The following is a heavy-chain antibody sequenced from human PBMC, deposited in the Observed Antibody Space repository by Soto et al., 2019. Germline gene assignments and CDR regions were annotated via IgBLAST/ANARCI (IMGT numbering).Heavy chain of an antibody. D-gene: IGHD3-3*01. V-gene: IGHV3-23*01. CDR2: ISGSGDST. CDR3: ARGVFRALGVVRPVDS. J-gene: IGHJ4*02. CDR1: GFTFSGYA. Sequence: GGSLRLSCAASGFTFSGYAMSWVRQAPGKGLEWVSAISGSGDSTYYTDSVKGRFTLSRDNSKSTLYLQVNGLRAEDTAVYFCARGVFRALGVVRPVDSWGQGTLVTVSS.